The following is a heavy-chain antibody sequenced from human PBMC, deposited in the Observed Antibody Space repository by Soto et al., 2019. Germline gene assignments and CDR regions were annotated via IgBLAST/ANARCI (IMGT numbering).Heavy chain of an antibody. CDR2: INAGNGNT. J-gene: IGHJ4*02. D-gene: IGHD6-13*01. Sequence: QVQLVQSGAEVKKPGASVKVSCKASGYTFTSYAMHWVRQAPGQRLEWMGWINAGNGNTKYSQKIQGRVTITRDTSASTAYMELSSLRSEDTAVYYCAREGVAAAGDYWGQGTLVTVSS. CDR3: AREGVAAAGDY. CDR1: GYTFTSYA. V-gene: IGHV1-3*01.